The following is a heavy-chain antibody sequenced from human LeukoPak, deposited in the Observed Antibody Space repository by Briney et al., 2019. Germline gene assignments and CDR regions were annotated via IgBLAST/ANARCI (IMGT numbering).Heavy chain of an antibody. CDR3: ARKSILTAGRKPYDI. J-gene: IGHJ4*02. CDR1: GGSISSYY. V-gene: IGHV4-4*07. CDR2: IYTSGST. D-gene: IGHD2-2*02. Sequence: PSETLSLTCTVSGGSISSYYWSWIRQPAGKGLEWIGRIYTSGSTNYNPSLKSRVTMSVDTSKNQFSLKLSSVTAADTAVYYCARKSILTAGRKPYDIWDQGILVTVS.